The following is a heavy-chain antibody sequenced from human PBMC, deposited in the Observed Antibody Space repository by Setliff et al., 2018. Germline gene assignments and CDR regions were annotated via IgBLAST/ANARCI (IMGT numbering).Heavy chain of an antibody. V-gene: IGHV1-69*02. CDR2: IIPVLDIT. CDR1: GGPLNSYS. CDR3: ARHPPPPNYSDIGALDS. Sequence: SVKVSCKASGGPLNSYSFSWVRQAPGQGLEWMGRIIPVLDITRYSQKFQGRVTITADKSTGIIYMELTSLRSDDTAVYYCARHPPPPNYSDIGALDSWGQGTLVTVSS. J-gene: IGHJ4*02. D-gene: IGHD3-22*01.